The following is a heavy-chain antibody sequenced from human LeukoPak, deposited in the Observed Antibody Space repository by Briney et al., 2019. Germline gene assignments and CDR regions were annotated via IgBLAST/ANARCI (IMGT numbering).Heavy chain of an antibody. V-gene: IGHV3-23*01. Sequence: GGSLRLSCTSSGFILGSFAMSWVRQAPGKGLEWVSSISSPGGNTYYADSVKGRFTISRDNSNNLVYLQMNSLRAEDTAVYYCAKTRNGYTTEYLQHWGQGTLVTVSS. D-gene: IGHD5-24*01. CDR2: ISSPGGNT. CDR3: AKTRNGYTTEYLQH. J-gene: IGHJ1*01. CDR1: GFILGSFA.